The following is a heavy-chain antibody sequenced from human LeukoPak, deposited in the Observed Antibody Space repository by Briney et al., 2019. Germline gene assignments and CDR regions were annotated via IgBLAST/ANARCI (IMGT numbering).Heavy chain of an antibody. CDR3: ARATVAGEIEY. D-gene: IGHD6-19*01. V-gene: IGHV4-61*02. J-gene: IGHJ4*02. CDR1: AGSISSGSYY. CDR2: IYTSGST. Sequence: SETLSLTCTVSAGSISSGSYYWSWIRQPAGKGLEWIGRIYTSGSTNYNPSLKSRVTISVDTSKNQFSLKLSSVTAADTAVYYCARATVAGEIEYWGQGTLVTVSS.